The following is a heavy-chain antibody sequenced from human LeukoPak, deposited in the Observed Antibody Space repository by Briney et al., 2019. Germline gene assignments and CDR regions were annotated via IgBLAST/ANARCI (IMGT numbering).Heavy chain of an antibody. Sequence: PGGSLRLSCSASGFTLSSYAMHWVRQAPGKGLEYVSAISSNGGSTYYADSVKGRFTISRDNSKNTLYLQMSSLRAEDTAVYYCVTTYYYDSSGYPIDYWGQGTLVTVSS. CDR3: VTTYYYDSSGYPIDY. CDR1: GFTLSSYA. CDR2: ISSNGGST. D-gene: IGHD3-22*01. J-gene: IGHJ4*02. V-gene: IGHV3-64D*06.